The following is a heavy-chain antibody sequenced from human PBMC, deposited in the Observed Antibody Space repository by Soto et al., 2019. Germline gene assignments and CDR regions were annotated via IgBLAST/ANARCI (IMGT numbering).Heavy chain of an antibody. CDR1: GYSFTSFG. Sequence: ASVKVSCTASGYSFTSFGISWVRQAPGQGLEYMGWISDYNGNTNFAQKFQGRVTLTTDTSTSTAYMELRSLTSDDTATYFCARDSADFRSGYFRDFDYWGQGTDVTASA. J-gene: IGHJ4*02. D-gene: IGHD3-3*01. CDR3: ARDSADFRSGYFRDFDY. V-gene: IGHV1-18*01. CDR2: ISDYNGNT.